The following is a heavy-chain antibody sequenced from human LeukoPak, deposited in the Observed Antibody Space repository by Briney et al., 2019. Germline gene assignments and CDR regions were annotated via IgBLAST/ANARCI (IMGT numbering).Heavy chain of an antibody. CDR1: GFTFSSYS. CDR2: ISGSGSAI. D-gene: IGHD3-22*01. J-gene: IGHJ4*02. CDR3: ARARDSSGSYLYYFDY. V-gene: IGHV3-48*02. Sequence: GGSLRLSCVASGFTFSSYSLIWVRQAPGKGLEWVSYISGSGSAIYYADSVKGRFTISRDNAKNSLYLQVNSLRDEDTAVYYCARARDSSGSYLYYFDYWGQGTLVTVSS.